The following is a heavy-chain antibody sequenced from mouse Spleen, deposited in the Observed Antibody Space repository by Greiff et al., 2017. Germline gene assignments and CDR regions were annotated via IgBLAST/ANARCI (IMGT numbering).Heavy chain of an antibody. J-gene: IGHJ4*01. V-gene: IGHV5-9-3*01. Sequence: EVQLVESGGGLVKPGGSLKLSCAASGFTFSSYAMSWVRQTPEKRLEWVATISSGGSYTYYPDSVKGRFTISRDNAKNTLYLQMSSLRSEDTAMYYCARQLGLRGAMDYWGQGTSVTVSS. CDR1: GFTFSSYA. CDR2: ISSGGSYT. CDR3: ARQLGLRGAMDY. D-gene: IGHD3-1*01.